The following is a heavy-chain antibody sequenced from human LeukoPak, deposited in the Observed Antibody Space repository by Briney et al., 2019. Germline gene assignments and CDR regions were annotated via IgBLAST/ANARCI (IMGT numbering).Heavy chain of an antibody. J-gene: IGHJ3*02. CDR2: INPTGGST. Sequence: ASVKVSCKASGYTFPSYFMHWVRQAPGQGLEWMGIINPTGGSTTYAQKFQGRVTITADESTSTAYMELSSLRSEDTAVYYCARDRVTGGAFDIWGQGTMVTVSS. CDR3: ARDRVTGGAFDI. D-gene: IGHD2-8*02. V-gene: IGHV1-46*01. CDR1: GYTFPSYF.